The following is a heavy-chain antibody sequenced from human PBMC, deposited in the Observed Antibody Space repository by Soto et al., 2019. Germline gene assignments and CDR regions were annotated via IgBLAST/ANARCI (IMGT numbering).Heavy chain of an antibody. Sequence: SVKVSCKASGFTFTRSAVQWVRQARGQRLEWIGWIVVGGGNTNYAQKFQERATITRDMSTRTAYMELSSLRSEETAVYYCAADPDYYYDSSGYYFTTPFDYWCQGTLVTVSS. CDR2: IVVGGGNT. V-gene: IGHV1-58*01. D-gene: IGHD3-22*01. J-gene: IGHJ4*02. CDR1: GFTFTRSA. CDR3: AADPDYYYDSSGYYFTTPFDY.